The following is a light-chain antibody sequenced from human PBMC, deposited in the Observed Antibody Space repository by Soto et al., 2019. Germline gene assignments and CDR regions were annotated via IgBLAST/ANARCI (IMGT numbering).Light chain of an antibody. V-gene: IGLV1-40*01. J-gene: IGLJ1*01. CDR3: QSYDSRLSGFYV. Sequence: QSVLTQPPLVSGAPGQRVTISCTGSSSNIGADYDVHWYQQLPGTAPKLLISRNSNRPSGVPDRFSGSKSGTSASLAITGLQAEDEADYYCQSYDSRLSGFYVFGSGTKLTVL. CDR2: RNS. CDR1: SSNIGADYD.